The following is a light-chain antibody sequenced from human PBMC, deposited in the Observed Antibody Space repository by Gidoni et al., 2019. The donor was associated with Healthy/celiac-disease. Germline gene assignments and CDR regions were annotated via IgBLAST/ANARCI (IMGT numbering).Light chain of an antibody. V-gene: IGLV6-57*01. CDR2: EDN. CDR3: QSYDSSNVI. CDR1: SGSIASNY. Sequence: NFMLTPPHSVSESPGKTVIISCTRSSGSIASNYVQWYQQRPGSSPTTVIFEDNQRPSGVPDRFSGSIDSSSNSASLTISGLKTEAEADYYCQSYDSSNVIFGGGTKLTVL. J-gene: IGLJ2*01.